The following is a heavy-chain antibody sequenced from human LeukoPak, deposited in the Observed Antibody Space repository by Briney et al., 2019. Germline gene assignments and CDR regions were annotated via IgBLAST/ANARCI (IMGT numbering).Heavy chain of an antibody. CDR2: LWYDGSNK. CDR1: GFTFSSYG. V-gene: IGHV3-33*06. D-gene: IGHD3-22*01. J-gene: IGHJ4*02. Sequence: PGTSLRLSCAASGFTFSSYGMHWVRQAPGKGLEGVAVLWYDGSNKYYVDSVKGRFTISRDNSKNTLYLQMNSLRAEDTAVYYCAKEDEYYYDSSGYSYFDYWGQGTLVTVSS. CDR3: AKEDEYYYDSSGYSYFDY.